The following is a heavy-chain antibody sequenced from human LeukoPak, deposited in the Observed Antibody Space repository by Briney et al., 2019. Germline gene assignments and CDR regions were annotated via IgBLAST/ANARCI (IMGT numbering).Heavy chain of an antibody. D-gene: IGHD2-2*02. CDR2: FDPEHNKI. V-gene: IGHV1-24*01. Sequence: GASVKVSCKVSGYKFTDLSIHWVRQAPGKGLEWMGGFDPEHNKIIYAQNFRGRVTMSEDTSTDTAYMELSSLRSEDTAVYYCATFNYCSSTSCYNRMAGWFDPWGQGTLVTVSS. J-gene: IGHJ5*02. CDR3: ATFNYCSSTSCYNRMAGWFDP. CDR1: GYKFTDLS.